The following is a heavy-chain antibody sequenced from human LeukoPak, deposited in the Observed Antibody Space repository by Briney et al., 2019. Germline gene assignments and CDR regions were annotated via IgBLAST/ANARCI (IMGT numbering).Heavy chain of an antibody. Sequence: SVTVSCKASGGTFSNFAISWVRQAPGQGLEWMGGFIPIFGTANYAQKFQGRVTITTDESTSTAYMELNSLRSEDTAVYYCARAGSYCGGDCYQLDYWGQGTLVTVSS. CDR1: GGTFSNFA. J-gene: IGHJ4*02. CDR2: FIPIFGTA. D-gene: IGHD2-21*01. V-gene: IGHV1-69*05. CDR3: ARAGSYCGGDCYQLDY.